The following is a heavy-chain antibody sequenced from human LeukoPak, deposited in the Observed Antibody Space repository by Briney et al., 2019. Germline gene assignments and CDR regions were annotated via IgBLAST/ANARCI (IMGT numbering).Heavy chain of an antibody. J-gene: IGHJ5*02. Sequence: SVKVSCKASGGTFSSYAISWVRQAPGQGLEWMGGIIPIFGTANYAQKFQGRVTITADESTSTAYMELSSLRSEDTAVYYCASLMPLGYCSSTSCSNWFDPWGQGTLVTVSS. CDR2: IIPIFGTA. V-gene: IGHV1-69*13. CDR1: GGTFSSYA. D-gene: IGHD2-2*01. CDR3: ASLMPLGYCSSTSCSNWFDP.